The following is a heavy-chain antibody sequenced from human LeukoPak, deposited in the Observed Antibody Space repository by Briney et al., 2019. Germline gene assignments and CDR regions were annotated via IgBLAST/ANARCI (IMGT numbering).Heavy chain of an antibody. CDR2: IKSKTDGGTT. CDR3: TTDRYFDWYTFDY. D-gene: IGHD3-9*01. CDR1: GFPFSNAW. V-gene: IGHV3-15*01. Sequence: GGSLRLSCAASGFPFSNAWRSWVRQPPGKGLEWVGRIKSKTDGGTTDYAAPVKGRFTISRDDSKNTLYLQMNSLKTEDTAVYYCTTDRYFDWYTFDYWGQGTLVTVSS. J-gene: IGHJ4*02.